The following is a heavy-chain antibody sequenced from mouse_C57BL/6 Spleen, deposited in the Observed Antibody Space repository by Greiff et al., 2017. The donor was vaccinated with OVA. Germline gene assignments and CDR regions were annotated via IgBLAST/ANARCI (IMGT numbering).Heavy chain of an antibody. V-gene: IGHV1-64*01. J-gene: IGHJ4*01. Sequence: VQLQQPGAELVKPGASVKLSCKASGYTFTSYWMHWVKQRPGQGLEWIGMIHPNSGSTNYNEKFKSKATLTVDKSSSTAYMQLSSLTSEDSAVYYCASGGFYDYYAMDYWGQGTSVTVSS. D-gene: IGHD2-3*01. CDR2: IHPNSGST. CDR1: GYTFTSYW. CDR3: ASGGFYDYYAMDY.